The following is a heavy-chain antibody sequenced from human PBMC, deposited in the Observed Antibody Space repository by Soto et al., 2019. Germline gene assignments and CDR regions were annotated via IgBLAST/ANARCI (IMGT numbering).Heavy chain of an antibody. CDR3: ARDRPRPDYVWGSYRYTHAFDI. CDR1: GYTFTSYG. V-gene: IGHV1-18*01. CDR2: ISAYNGNT. D-gene: IGHD3-16*02. J-gene: IGHJ3*02. Sequence: GASVKVSCKASGYTFTSYGISWVRQAPGQGLEWMGWISAYNGNTNYAQKLQGRVTMTTDTSTSTAYMELRSLRSDDTAVYYCARDRPRPDYVWGSYRYTHAFDIWGQGTMVTVS.